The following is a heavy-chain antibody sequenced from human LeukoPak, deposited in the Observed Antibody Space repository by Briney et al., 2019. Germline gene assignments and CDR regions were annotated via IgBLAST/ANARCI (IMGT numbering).Heavy chain of an antibody. CDR1: GGSISSYY. D-gene: IGHD6-25*01. CDR2: INTSGST. J-gene: IGHJ5*02. V-gene: IGHV4-4*07. CDR3: AGEGGDPRWFDP. Sequence: SETLSLTCTVSGGSISSYYWTWIRQSAGKGLEWIGRINTSGSTNYNPSLRSRVTMSANTSKNQFSLNLTSVTAADTAVYSCAGEGGDPRWFDPWGQGTLVTVSS.